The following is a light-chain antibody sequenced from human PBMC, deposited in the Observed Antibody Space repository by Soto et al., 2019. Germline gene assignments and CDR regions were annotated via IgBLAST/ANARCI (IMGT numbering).Light chain of an antibody. CDR2: GAS. Sequence: GGRINQNCIARQSVSNHYFAWYQQKPGQAPRLLIYGASNRATGIPDRFSGSGSGTIFTLTIITLEPEDLAVYFCQPYRSSGTFGQGTKVDI. CDR1: QSVSNHY. J-gene: IGKJ1*01. CDR3: QPYRSSGT. V-gene: IGKV3-20*01.